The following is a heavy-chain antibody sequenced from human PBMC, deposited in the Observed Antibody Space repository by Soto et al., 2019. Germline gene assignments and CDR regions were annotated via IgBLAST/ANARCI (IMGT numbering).Heavy chain of an antibody. CDR3: ARAGQLLENRWIGNRYYYGMDV. CDR1: GGSITSDGYY. D-gene: IGHD2-2*01. J-gene: IGHJ6*02. CDR2: IYYSGST. V-gene: IGHV4-31*03. Sequence: QVQLQESGPGLVKPSQTLSLICTVSGGSITSDGYYWSWIRQHPGKGLEWIGYIYYSGSTYYNPSPKSRVTISVDTSKNQFSLKLSSVTAADTAVYYCARAGQLLENRWIGNRYYYGMDVWGQGTTVTVSS.